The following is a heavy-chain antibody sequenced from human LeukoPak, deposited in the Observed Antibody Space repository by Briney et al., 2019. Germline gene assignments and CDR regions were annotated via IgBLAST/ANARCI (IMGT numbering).Heavy chain of an antibody. CDR3: ARDDFEYSVHYGMDV. Sequence: SETLSLTCSVSSGSISTYYWSWIRQPAGKGLEWIGRVYRSGNTNYNPSLQSRVTMSVDTSKNQISLRLRSVTAADTAVYYCARDDFEYSVHYGMDVWGQGTAVTVSS. CDR1: SGSISTYY. V-gene: IGHV4-4*07. CDR2: VYRSGNT. D-gene: IGHD3-9*01. J-gene: IGHJ6*02.